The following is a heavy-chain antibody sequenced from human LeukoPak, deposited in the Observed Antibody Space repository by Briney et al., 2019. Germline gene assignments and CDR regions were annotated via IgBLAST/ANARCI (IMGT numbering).Heavy chain of an antibody. V-gene: IGHV3-33*01. CDR3: VRDFTNIRGGGYFDN. D-gene: IGHD2/OR15-2a*01. Sequence: PVRSLRLSCAASGFPFSSYVMHWLRQAPGKGLEWVAVIGFDGGKIYYADSVKGRFTISRDNSKNTLYLQMNSLRAEDTAVYHCVRDFTNIRGGGYFDNWGQGTLVTVSS. J-gene: IGHJ4*02. CDR2: IGFDGGKI. CDR1: GFPFSSYV.